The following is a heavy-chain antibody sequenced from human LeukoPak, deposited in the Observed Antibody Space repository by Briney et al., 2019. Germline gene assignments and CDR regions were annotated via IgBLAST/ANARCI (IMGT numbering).Heavy chain of an antibody. CDR3: ARAKYGSQIAAAGYGGYLYYFDY. V-gene: IGHV3-20*04. Sequence: RPGGSLRLSCAASGFTFDDYGMSWVRQAPGKGLEWVSGINWNGGSTGYADSVKGRFTISRDNAKNSLYLQMNSLRAEDTALYYCARAKYGSQIAAAGYGGYLYYFDYWGQGTLVTVSS. CDR1: GFTFDDYG. CDR2: INWNGGST. J-gene: IGHJ4*02. D-gene: IGHD6-13*01.